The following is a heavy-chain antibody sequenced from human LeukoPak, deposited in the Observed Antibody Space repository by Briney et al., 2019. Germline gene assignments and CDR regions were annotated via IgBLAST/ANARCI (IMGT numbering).Heavy chain of an antibody. CDR2: IYYSGST. J-gene: IGHJ1*01. Sequence: SETLSLTCTVSGGSISSYYWSWIRQPPGKGLEWIGYIYYSGSTNYNPSLKSRVTISVDTSKNQFSLKLSSVTAADTAVYYCARASPYYDSSGYHLEYFQHWGQGTLVTVSS. CDR3: ARASPYYDSSGYHLEYFQH. V-gene: IGHV4-59*01. CDR1: GGSISSYY. D-gene: IGHD3-22*01.